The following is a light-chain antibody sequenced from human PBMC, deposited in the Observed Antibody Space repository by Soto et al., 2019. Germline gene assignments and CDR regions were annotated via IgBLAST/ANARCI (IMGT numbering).Light chain of an antibody. J-gene: IGKJ1*01. V-gene: IGKV2-30*01. CDR1: QSLVYSNGNAY. Sequence: DAVLTQSPLSLPVTLGQPAAISCRSSQSLVYSNGNAYLIWFQQRPGQSPRRLIYQVSTRDAGVQDRFSGSGSVTYFTLTISRVEAEDVGLSYCMQGTHWPWTFGQGTKVEIK. CDR3: MQGTHWPWT. CDR2: QVS.